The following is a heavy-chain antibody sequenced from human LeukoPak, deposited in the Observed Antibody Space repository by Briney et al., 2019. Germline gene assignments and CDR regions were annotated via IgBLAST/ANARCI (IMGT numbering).Heavy chain of an antibody. D-gene: IGHD4-17*01. V-gene: IGHV3-11*01. CDR1: GFTFSDYY. Sequence: GGSLRLSCAASGFTFSDYYMSWIRQAPGKGLEWVSYISSSGSTIYYADSVKGRFTVSRGNAKNSLYLQMNSLRAEDTAVYYCARENDYGDYVLDYWGQGTLVTVSS. CDR2: ISSSGSTI. CDR3: ARENDYGDYVLDY. J-gene: IGHJ4*02.